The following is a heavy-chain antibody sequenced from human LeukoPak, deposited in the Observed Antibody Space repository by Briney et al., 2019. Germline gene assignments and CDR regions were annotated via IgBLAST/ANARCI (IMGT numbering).Heavy chain of an antibody. CDR3: ATGGTYYDILTGYTSYDY. CDR2: FDLEDGET. V-gene: IGHV1-24*01. D-gene: IGHD3-9*01. J-gene: IGHJ4*02. Sequence: GASEKVSYMVSGYTLTELSMHWVRQAPAKGLEWMGVFDLEDGETIYAQQSQSRVNMTEDTSTDTAYMKLSSLGSEDTAVYYCATGGTYYDILTGYTSYDYWGQGTLVTVSS. CDR1: GYTLTELS.